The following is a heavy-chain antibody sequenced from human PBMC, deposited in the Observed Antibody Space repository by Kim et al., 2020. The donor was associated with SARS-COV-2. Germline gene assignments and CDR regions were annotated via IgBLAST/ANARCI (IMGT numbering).Heavy chain of an antibody. J-gene: IGHJ5*02. CDR1: GFTFSDYY. V-gene: IGHV3-11*05. D-gene: IGHD3-10*01. CDR3: PRGGAADGSGTKNWFDP. Sequence: GGSLRLSCAASGFTFSDYYMSWIRQAPGKGLEWVSYISSSSSYTNYADSVKGRFTISRDNAKNSLYLQMNSLRAEDTAVYYCPRGGAADGSGTKNWFDPWGQGTLVTVSS. CDR2: ISSSSSYT.